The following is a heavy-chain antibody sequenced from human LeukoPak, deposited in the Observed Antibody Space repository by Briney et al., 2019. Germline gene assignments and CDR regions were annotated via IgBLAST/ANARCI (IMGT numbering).Heavy chain of an antibody. Sequence: GGSLRLSCATSGFSFSSYAMSWVRQAPGKGLEWVSSISSSGGSTYYADSVRGRFTISRDNSKNTLYLQMNSLRAEDTAIYYCAKDLVTGSLDYWGQGTLVTVSS. J-gene: IGHJ4*02. V-gene: IGHV3-23*01. D-gene: IGHD3-10*01. CDR1: GFSFSSYA. CDR3: AKDLVTGSLDY. CDR2: ISSSGGST.